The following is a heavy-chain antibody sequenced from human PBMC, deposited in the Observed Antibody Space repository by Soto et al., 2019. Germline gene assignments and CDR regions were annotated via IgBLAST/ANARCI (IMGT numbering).Heavy chain of an antibody. D-gene: IGHD6-25*01. CDR1: GFTFSAYW. J-gene: IGHJ4*02. Sequence: GGSLRLACAASGFTFSAYWMSWVRQAPGKGLEWVANIKQAGSEKYYVDSVNGRFIISRDDAKNSLFLQVNSLRVEDTAVYYCAREKRANGYFDYWGQGTLDTVSS. V-gene: IGHV3-7*01. CDR2: IKQAGSEK. CDR3: AREKRANGYFDY.